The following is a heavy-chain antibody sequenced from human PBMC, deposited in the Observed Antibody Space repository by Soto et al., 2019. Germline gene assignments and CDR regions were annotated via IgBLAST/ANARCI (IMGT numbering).Heavy chain of an antibody. CDR3: ASISTYYYDSSGYPWLLPLDY. Sequence: WWSLRLSCSASVFTCSSYAMHWVRQAPGKGLEWVAVISYDGSNKYYADSVKGRFTISRDNSKNTLYLQMNSLRAEDTAVYYCASISTYYYDSSGYPWLLPLDYWGQGTLVTVSS. CDR1: VFTCSSYA. D-gene: IGHD3-22*01. CDR2: ISYDGSNK. J-gene: IGHJ4*02. V-gene: IGHV3-30-3*01.